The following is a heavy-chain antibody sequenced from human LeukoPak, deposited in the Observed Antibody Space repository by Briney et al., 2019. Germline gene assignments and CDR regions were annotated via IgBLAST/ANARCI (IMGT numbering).Heavy chain of an antibody. V-gene: IGHV4-59*03. CDR1: GGSISSYY. Sequence: SETLSPTCTVSGGSISSYYWSWIRQSPGKGLEWIGNIHYSGSSVYNPSLKSRGTISIDTSRRQFFLKLNSVTAADTAVYFCALAPNSNWFDFWGPGTLVTVSS. CDR2: IHYSGSS. CDR3: ALAPNSNWFDF. D-gene: IGHD2-8*01. J-gene: IGHJ5*01.